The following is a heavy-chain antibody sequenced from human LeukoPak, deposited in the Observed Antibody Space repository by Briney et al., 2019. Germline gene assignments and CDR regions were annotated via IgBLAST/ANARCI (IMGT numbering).Heavy chain of an antibody. V-gene: IGHV5-51*01. CDR3: ARQTPNQYGMDV. CDR2: IHRGYSNI. J-gene: IGHJ6*04. Sequence: ESLKNLCKGFEYNISSYWIGWGGQMAGKGPEWMGVIHRGYSNIRYSPSFQGQITISADKSISTAYLQWSSLKASDTAMYYCARQTPNQYGMDVWGTGTTVTVSS. CDR1: EYNISSYW. D-gene: IGHD2-15*01.